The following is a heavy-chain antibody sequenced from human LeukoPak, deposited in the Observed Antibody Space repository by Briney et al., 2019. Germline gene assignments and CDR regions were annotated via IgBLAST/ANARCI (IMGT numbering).Heavy chain of an antibody. CDR1: GFTFSSYG. CDR3: ARWYYYETSGLYYGSFDN. D-gene: IGHD3-22*01. V-gene: IGHV3-23*01. Sequence: GGSLRLSCPASGFTFSSYGMSWVRQALGKGLQWVSVIIGSGSNTYYADSVKGRFTISRDNARNTLYLQMNSLRAEDTAVYYCARWYYYETSGLYYGSFDNWGQGTLVTVSS. J-gene: IGHJ5*02. CDR2: IIGSGSNT.